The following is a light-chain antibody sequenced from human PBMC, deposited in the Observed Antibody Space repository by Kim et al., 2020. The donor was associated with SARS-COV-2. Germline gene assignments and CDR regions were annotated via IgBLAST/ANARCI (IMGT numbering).Light chain of an antibody. V-gene: IGKV1-27*01. CDR2: AAS. Sequence: DIQMTQSPSSLSASVGDGVTITCRASQGISNYLAWYQQKPGEAPKLLIYAASTLQFGVSTRFSGSGSGTEFTLTISDLQPEDVATYYCQKYDTAPWTFGNETKVDIK. J-gene: IGKJ1*01. CDR3: QKYDTAPWT. CDR1: QGISNY.